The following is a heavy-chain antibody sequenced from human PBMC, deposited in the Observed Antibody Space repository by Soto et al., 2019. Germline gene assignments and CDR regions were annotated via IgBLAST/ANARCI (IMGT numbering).Heavy chain of an antibody. V-gene: IGHV3-7*02. CDR3: ARLYYLDTSVYRPLDS. CDR2: IKPDGSDK. CDR1: RFTFETHC. Sequence: TGGSLRLSCAASRFTFETHCMGWVRQAPGTGLEWVATIKPDGSDKYYVDSVKGRFTISRDNAKNSLFLEMNSLRGEDTAVYYCARLYYLDTSVYRPLDSWGQGILVTVSS. J-gene: IGHJ4*02. D-gene: IGHD3-22*01.